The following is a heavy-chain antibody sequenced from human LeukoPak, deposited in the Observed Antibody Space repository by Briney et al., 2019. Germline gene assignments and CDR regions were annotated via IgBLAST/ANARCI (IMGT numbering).Heavy chain of an antibody. CDR3: ARRGGYCSGGSCHNRNWFDP. CDR1: GFTFSSYA. Sequence: GRSLRLSCAASGFTFSSYAMHWVRQAPGKGLEWVAVISYDGSNKYYADSVKGRFTISRDNSKNTLYLQMNSLRAEDTAVYYCARRGGYCSGGSCHNRNWFDPWGQGTLVTVSS. V-gene: IGHV3-30*04. CDR2: ISYDGSNK. J-gene: IGHJ5*02. D-gene: IGHD2-15*01.